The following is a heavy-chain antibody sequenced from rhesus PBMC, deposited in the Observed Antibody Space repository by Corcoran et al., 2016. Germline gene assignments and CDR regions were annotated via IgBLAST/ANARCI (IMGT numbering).Heavy chain of an antibody. J-gene: IGHJ1*01. V-gene: IGHV4S14*01. D-gene: IGHD5-42*01. CDR2: ISSGGSN. CDR1: GYSNTRGYY. Sequence: QVPLQESGPGLVKPSETLSPTWAVSGYSNTRGYYWGWIRQPPGKGLEWIGHISSGGSNYLNPSLKSRVTLSVDTSKNQFSLKLSSVTAADTAVYYCARQGARGRYFEFWGQGALVTVSS. CDR3: ARQGARGRYFEF.